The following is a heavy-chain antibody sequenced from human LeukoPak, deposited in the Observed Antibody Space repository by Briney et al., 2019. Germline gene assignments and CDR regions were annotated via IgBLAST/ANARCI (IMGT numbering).Heavy chain of an antibody. CDR1: GGSFSDYY. CDR3: ARDSIVVNYYGLDV. D-gene: IGHD2-15*01. J-gene: IGHJ6*02. CDR2: INHSGST. Sequence: SETLSLTCAVYGGSFSDYYWSWIRQPPAKALEWIGEINHSGSTNYNPSLKSPVAISVDTSKNQFSLKLSSVTAADTAVYYCARDSIVVNYYGLDVWGQGTTVTVSS. V-gene: IGHV4-34*01.